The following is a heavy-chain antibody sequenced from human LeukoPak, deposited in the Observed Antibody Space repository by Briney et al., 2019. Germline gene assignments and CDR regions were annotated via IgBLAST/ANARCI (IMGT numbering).Heavy chain of an antibody. CDR2: IYYSGST. D-gene: IGHD2-2*02. CDR1: GGSISSYY. CDR3: AKVYTAYWYFDF. J-gene: IGHJ2*01. V-gene: IGHV4-59*08. Sequence: SETLSLTCTVSGGSISSYYWSWIRQLPGKGLEWIGYIYYSGSTNYNPSLKSRVTISVDTSKNQFSLKLSSVTAADTAVYYCAKVYTAYWYFDFWGRGALVTVSS.